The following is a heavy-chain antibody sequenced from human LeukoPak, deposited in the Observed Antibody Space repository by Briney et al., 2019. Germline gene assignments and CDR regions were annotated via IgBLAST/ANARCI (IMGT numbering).Heavy chain of an antibody. CDR3: IRGGIQVSGIDAFDI. CDR1: GFTFSGYD. CDR2: IGIAGDT. V-gene: IGHV3-13*01. J-gene: IGHJ3*02. D-gene: IGHD5/OR15-5a*01. Sequence: GGSLRLSCTASGFTFSGYDMHWVRQAPGRGLGWVSAIGIAGDTYYPDSVKGRFTISRENAKNSMYLQMNSLKDRDTAVYYCIRGGIQVSGIDAFDIWGQGTMVTVSS.